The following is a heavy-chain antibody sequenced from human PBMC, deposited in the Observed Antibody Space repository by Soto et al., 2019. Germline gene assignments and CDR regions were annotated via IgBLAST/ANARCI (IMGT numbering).Heavy chain of an antibody. CDR1: GFTVTNYY. CDR3: AREPLWSGSLPRDAFDI. Sequence: EVLLVESGGGLIQPGGSLRLSCAASGFTVTNYYMSWVRQAPGKGLEWVSVVYIGGSTNYADSVKGRFTISRDNSNNTVYLQMISLRAEDTAVYYCAREPLWSGSLPRDAFDIWGQGTVVTVSS. J-gene: IGHJ3*02. V-gene: IGHV3-53*01. D-gene: IGHD3-3*01. CDR2: VYIGGST.